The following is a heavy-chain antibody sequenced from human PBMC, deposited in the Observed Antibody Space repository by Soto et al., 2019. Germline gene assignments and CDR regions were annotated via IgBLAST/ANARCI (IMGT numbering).Heavy chain of an antibody. CDR3: TTLLPAAIWGVWFDP. J-gene: IGHJ5*02. D-gene: IGHD2-2*01. CDR2: INGDGRNT. CDR1: GFIFSSYW. V-gene: IGHV3-74*01. Sequence: LRLSCAASGFIFSSYWMHCVRQAPGKGPVWVGRINGDGRNTRYTDSVKGRFTISRDNAKNTLYLQMNSLKTEDTAVYYCTTLLPAAIWGVWFDPWGQGTLVTVSS.